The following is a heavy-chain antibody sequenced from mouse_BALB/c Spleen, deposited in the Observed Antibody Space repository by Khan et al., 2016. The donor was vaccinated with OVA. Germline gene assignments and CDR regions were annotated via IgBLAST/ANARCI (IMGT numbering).Heavy chain of an antibody. Sequence: LQQSGHGLVKPSQSLSLTCTVTGYSITSGYGWNWIRQFPGNKLEWMGYISYSGSTNYNPSLKSRISITRDTSKNQFFLQLNSVTTEDTATYYCARTARIKYWGQGTTLTVSS. CDR3: ARTARIKY. CDR2: ISYSGST. V-gene: IGHV3-2*02. D-gene: IGHD1-2*01. CDR1: GYSITSGYG. J-gene: IGHJ2*01.